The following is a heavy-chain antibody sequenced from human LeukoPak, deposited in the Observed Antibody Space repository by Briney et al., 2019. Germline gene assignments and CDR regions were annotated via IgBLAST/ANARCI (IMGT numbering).Heavy chain of an antibody. Sequence: PGGSLRLSCATSGFTFSNNYISWVRQAPGKGLEWVSITYSDNDASYSDSVKGRFTVSRDNSKNTLYLLMNSLRPEDTAVYYCARDSCSSTSCPGHGAFDIWGQGTVVTVSS. V-gene: IGHV3-66*02. D-gene: IGHD2-2*01. CDR3: ARDSCSSTSCPGHGAFDI. CDR2: TYSDNDA. CDR1: GFTFSNNY. J-gene: IGHJ3*02.